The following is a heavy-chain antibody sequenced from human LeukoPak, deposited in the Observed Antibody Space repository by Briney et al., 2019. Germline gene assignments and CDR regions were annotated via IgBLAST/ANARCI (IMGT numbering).Heavy chain of an antibody. V-gene: IGHV4-30-2*01. CDR2: IYHSGST. J-gene: IGHJ3*02. CDR3: AREITGADAFDI. D-gene: IGHD3-16*01. CDR1: GGSISSGGYS. Sequence: PSETLSLTCAVAGGSISSGGYSWSWIRQPPGKGLEWIGYIYHSGSTYYNPSLKSRVTISVDRSKNQFSLKLSSVTAADTAVYYCAREITGADAFDIWGQGTMVTASS.